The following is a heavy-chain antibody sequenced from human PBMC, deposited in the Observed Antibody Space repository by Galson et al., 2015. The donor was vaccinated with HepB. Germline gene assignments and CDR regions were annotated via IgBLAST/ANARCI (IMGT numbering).Heavy chain of an antibody. D-gene: IGHD1-7*01. J-gene: IGHJ6*02. CDR3: ARRVVTGTTGYYYGMDV. CDR1: GGTFSSYA. V-gene: IGHV1-69*01. CDR2: IIPIFGTA. Sequence: SCKASGGTFSSYAISWVRQAPGQGLEWMGGIIPIFGTANYARKFQGRVTITADESTSTAYMELSSLRSEDTAVYYCARRVVTGTTGYYYGMDVWGQGTTVTVSS.